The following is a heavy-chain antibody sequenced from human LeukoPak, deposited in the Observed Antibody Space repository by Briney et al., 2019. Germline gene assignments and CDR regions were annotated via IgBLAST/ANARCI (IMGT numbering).Heavy chain of an antibody. CDR2: IRSKANSYAT. V-gene: IGHV3-73*01. D-gene: IGHD6-19*01. Sequence: GGXXXXSCAASGFTFSGSAMHWVRQASGKGVEWVGRIRSKANSYATAYAASGKGRFTISRDDSKNTAYLQMNSLKTEDTAVYYCTRLGSSGWYNWFDPWGQGTLVTVSS. CDR1: GFTFSGSA. CDR3: TRLGSSGWYNWFDP. J-gene: IGHJ5*02.